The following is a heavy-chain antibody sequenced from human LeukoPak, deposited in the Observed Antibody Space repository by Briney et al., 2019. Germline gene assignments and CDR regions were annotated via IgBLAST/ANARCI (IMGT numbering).Heavy chain of an antibody. D-gene: IGHD1-26*01. Sequence: SETLSLTCTVSGGSISSYYWSWIRQPPGKGQEWIGYIYYSGGTNYNPSLKSRVTISVDTSKNQFSLKLSSVAAADTAVYYCARANSGSYSDCWGQGTLVTVSS. CDR3: ARANSGSYSDC. CDR1: GGSISSYY. V-gene: IGHV4-59*01. CDR2: IYYSGGT. J-gene: IGHJ4*02.